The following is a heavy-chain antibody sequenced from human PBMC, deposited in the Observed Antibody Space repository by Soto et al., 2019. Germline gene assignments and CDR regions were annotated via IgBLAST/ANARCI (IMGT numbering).Heavy chain of an antibody. V-gene: IGHV1-69*01. CDR3: GGSRGSFSRTGVHLYEAGMDV. CDR1: GGTFNAYS. J-gene: IGHJ6*01. CDR2: VIPNFATA. D-gene: IGHD2-8*01. Sequence: QERLVQSGAEVKKPGSSVTVSCGASGGTFNAYSISWVRQAPGHGLEWVGEVIPNFATANYAQKFRGRVTLRVERTRSRASMELRRLTSEATAVYGMGGSRGSFSRTGVHLYEAGMDVWGHGTRVTVSS.